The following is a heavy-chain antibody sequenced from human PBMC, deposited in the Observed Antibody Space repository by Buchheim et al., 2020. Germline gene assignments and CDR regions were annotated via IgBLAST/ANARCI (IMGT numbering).Heavy chain of an antibody. CDR3: ARWTNYGTYYFDY. V-gene: IGHV4-61*02. CDR2: IYTSGST. Sequence: QVQLQESGPGLMKPSQTLSLTCTVSGASTSSGSYYWNWIRQPAGKGLEWIGRIYTSGSTNYNPSLKSRVTISVDTSKNQFSLKLSSVTAADTAVYYCARWTNYGTYYFDYWGQGTL. D-gene: IGHD4-17*01. J-gene: IGHJ4*02. CDR1: GASTSSGSYY.